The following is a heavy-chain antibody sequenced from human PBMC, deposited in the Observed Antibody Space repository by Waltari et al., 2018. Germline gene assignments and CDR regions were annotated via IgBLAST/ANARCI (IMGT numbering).Heavy chain of an antibody. CDR2: IIPILGIA. J-gene: IGHJ5*02. Sequence: QVQLVQSGAEVKKPGSSVKVSCKASGGTFSSYTISWVRQAPGQGLEWMGRIIPILGIANYAQKFQGRVTITADKSTSTAYMELSSLRSEDTAVYYCATLTGTTRRWFDPWGQGTLVTVSS. CDR1: GGTFSSYT. D-gene: IGHD1-7*01. CDR3: ATLTGTTRRWFDP. V-gene: IGHV1-69*02.